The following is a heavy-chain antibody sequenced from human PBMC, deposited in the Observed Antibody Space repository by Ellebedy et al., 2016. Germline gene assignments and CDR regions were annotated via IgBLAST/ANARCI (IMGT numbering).Heavy chain of an antibody. J-gene: IGHJ3*01. CDR2: LYGGGTS. CDR3: VTRHNAAFDV. CDR1: GFSVSSND. V-gene: IGHV3-53*01. D-gene: IGHD1-14*01. Sequence: GESLKISXVVSGFSVSSNDMCWVRQAPGKGLELVSLLYGGGTSYYADSVKGRFTISRDNSKKTLYLQMSGLGAEDTAVYYCVTRHNAAFDVWGQGTMVSVSS.